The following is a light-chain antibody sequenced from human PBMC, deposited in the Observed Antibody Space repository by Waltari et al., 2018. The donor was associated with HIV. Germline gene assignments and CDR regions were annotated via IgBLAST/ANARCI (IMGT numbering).Light chain of an antibody. CDR1: QTISSY. CDR2: AAS. Sequence: DIQMTQSPSSLSASVGDRVTITCRASQTISSYLNWYQQKPGKAPKLLIYAASSLQSEVPSRFSGSGSGTDFTLTISSLQPEDSATYYCQQSYSPLTFGGGTKVEIK. V-gene: IGKV1-39*01. CDR3: QQSYSPLT. J-gene: IGKJ4*01.